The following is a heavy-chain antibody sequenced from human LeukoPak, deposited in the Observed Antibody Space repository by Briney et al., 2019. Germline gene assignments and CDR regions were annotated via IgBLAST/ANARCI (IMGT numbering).Heavy chain of an antibody. V-gene: IGHV1-69*13. CDR1: GGTFSSYA. CDR3: ARAHYASSNIKVPFDV. J-gene: IGHJ6*04. D-gene: IGHD3-22*01. Sequence: ASVKVSCKASGGTFSSYAISWVRQAPGQGLEWMGGIIPIFGTANYAQKFQGRVTITADESTSTAYMELSSLRSEDTAVYYCARAHYASSNIKVPFDVWGKGTTVTASS. CDR2: IIPIFGTA.